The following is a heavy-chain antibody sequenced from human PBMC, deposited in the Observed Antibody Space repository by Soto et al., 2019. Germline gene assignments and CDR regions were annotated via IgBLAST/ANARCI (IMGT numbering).Heavy chain of an antibody. CDR1: GFTFSSYW. CDR2: INSDGSST. V-gene: IGHV3-74*01. Sequence: PGGSLRLSCAASGFTFSSYWMHWVRQAPGKGLVWVSRINSDGSSTSYADSVKGQFTISRDNAKNTLYLQMNSLRAXDXAVYXCVYTATRDGSFDYWGQGTLVTVSS. D-gene: IGHD1-26*01. J-gene: IGHJ4*02. CDR3: VYTATRDGSFDY.